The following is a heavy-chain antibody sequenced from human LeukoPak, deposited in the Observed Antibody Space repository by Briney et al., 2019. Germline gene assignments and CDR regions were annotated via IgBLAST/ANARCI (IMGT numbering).Heavy chain of an antibody. J-gene: IGHJ4*02. Sequence: SETLSLTCAVSGGSISSSNWWSWVRQPPGKGLEWIGEIYHSGSTNYNPSLKSRVTISVDTSKNQFSLKLSSVTAADTAVYYCARMIVGPYYFDYWGQGTLVTVSS. CDR1: GGSISSSNW. V-gene: IGHV4-4*02. D-gene: IGHD3-22*01. CDR3: ARMIVGPYYFDY. CDR2: IYHSGST.